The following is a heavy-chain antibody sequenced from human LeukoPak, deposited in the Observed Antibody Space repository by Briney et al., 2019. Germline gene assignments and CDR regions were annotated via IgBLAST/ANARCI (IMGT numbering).Heavy chain of an antibody. V-gene: IGHV4-31*03. CDR2: IYYSGNS. CDR3: ARDSLPLQGGAPPSFDP. Sequence: SQTLSLTCTVSGGSISSDYFWSWIRQHPGKGLEWIGYIYYSGNSYYNPSLKSRVTISVDTSKNQLSLKPSSVTAADTAVYYCARDSLPLQGGAPPSFDPWGQGTLVTVSS. D-gene: IGHD3-10*01. J-gene: IGHJ5*02. CDR1: GGSISSDYF.